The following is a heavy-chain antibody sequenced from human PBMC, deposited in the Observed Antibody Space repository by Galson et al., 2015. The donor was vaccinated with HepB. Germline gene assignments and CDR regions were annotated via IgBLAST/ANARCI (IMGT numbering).Heavy chain of an antibody. CDR1: GFPFDNYN. Sequence: SLRLSCAAAGFPFDNYNMHWVRQAPGKGLEWVSLISWDGYHIYYADSVKGRFTISRDNSKNSLYLQMNSLRAEDTALYYCAKAGRSQEDYFDYWGQGTLVTVFS. CDR2: ISWDGYHI. CDR3: AKAGRSQEDYFDY. D-gene: IGHD2-15*01. J-gene: IGHJ4*02. V-gene: IGHV3-43*01.